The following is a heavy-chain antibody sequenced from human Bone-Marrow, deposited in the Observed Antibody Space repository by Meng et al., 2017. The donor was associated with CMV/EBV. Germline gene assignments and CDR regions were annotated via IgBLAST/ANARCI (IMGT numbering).Heavy chain of an antibody. CDR2: IWNDGSKK. Sequence: CAASGFTFSTYGMHWVRQAPGKGLEWVSLIWNDGSKKYYADSVKGRFTISRDNSKNTLYLQMNSLRAEDTAVYYCARVFDSYYFDSWGQGTLVTVSS. J-gene: IGHJ4*02. V-gene: IGHV3-33*01. CDR1: GFTFSTYG. CDR3: ARVFDSYYFDS. D-gene: IGHD3-9*01.